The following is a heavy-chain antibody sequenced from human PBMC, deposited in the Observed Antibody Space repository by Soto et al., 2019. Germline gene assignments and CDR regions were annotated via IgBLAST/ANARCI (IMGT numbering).Heavy chain of an antibody. V-gene: IGHV1-3*01. Sequence: QVPLVQSVAEVKKPGASVTVSCKASGYNFTSFSLHCVRQAPGQRLEWMAWIDPGNGNTHYSLRFQDRITITRDTAANTVYMELSNLRAEDTAIYYCARAFLRTPRFDPGGQVTLVTVSS. CDR2: IDPGNGNT. CDR1: GYNFTSFS. CDR3: ARAFLRTPRFDP. D-gene: IGHD2-15*01. J-gene: IGHJ5*02.